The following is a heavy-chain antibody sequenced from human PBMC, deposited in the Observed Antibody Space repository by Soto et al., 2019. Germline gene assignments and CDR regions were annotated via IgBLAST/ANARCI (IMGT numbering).Heavy chain of an antibody. CDR1: GGTFSSYA. CDR2: IIPIFGTA. J-gene: IGHJ5*02. CDR3: ARVDSDYYDFWSGQNWFDP. V-gene: IGHV1-69*01. D-gene: IGHD3-3*01. Sequence: QVQLVQSGAEVKKPGSSVKVSCKASGGTFSSYAISWVRQAPGQGLEWMGGIIPIFGTANYAQKFQGRVTITADESTSTAYMELSSLRSEDTAVYYCARVDSDYYDFWSGQNWFDPWGQGTLVTVSS.